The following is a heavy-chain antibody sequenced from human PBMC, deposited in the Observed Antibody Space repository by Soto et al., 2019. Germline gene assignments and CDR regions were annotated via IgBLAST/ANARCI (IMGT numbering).Heavy chain of an antibody. Sequence: GGSLRLSCTASGFTFGDYAMSWFRQAPGKGLEWVGFIRSKAYGGTTEYAASVKGRFTISRDDSKSIAYLQMNSLKTEDTAVNYCTRDPGLTGYYYYYYYGMDVWGQGTTVTVSS. CDR3: TRDPGLTGYYYYYYYGMDV. D-gene: IGHD3-9*01. CDR1: GFTFGDYA. V-gene: IGHV3-49*03. CDR2: IRSKAYGGTT. J-gene: IGHJ6*02.